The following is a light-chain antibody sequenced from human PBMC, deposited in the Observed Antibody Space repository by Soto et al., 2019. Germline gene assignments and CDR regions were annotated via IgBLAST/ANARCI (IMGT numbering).Light chain of an antibody. CDR3: QHYKSYSEA. Sequence: IQMTKSPSPLSGSVGDRVTTTCRASQTISSWLAWYQQKPGKAPKLLIYKASTLKSGVPSRFSGSGSGTEFTLTISSLQPDDFATYYCQHYKSYSEALGQGTKVDIK. CDR1: QTISSW. V-gene: IGKV1-5*03. CDR2: KAS. J-gene: IGKJ1*01.